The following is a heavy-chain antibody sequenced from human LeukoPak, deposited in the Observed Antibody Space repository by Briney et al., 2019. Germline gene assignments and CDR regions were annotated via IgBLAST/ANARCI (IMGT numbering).Heavy chain of an antibody. Sequence: SETLSLTCAVYGGSFSGYYWSWIRQPPGKGLEWIGEINHSGSTKYNPSLKSRVTISVDTSKNQFSLKLSSVTAADTAVYYCAREVGDTAMVTHFDYWGQGTLVTVSS. V-gene: IGHV4-34*01. D-gene: IGHD5-18*01. CDR1: GGSFSGYY. CDR3: AREVGDTAMVTHFDY. J-gene: IGHJ4*02. CDR2: INHSGST.